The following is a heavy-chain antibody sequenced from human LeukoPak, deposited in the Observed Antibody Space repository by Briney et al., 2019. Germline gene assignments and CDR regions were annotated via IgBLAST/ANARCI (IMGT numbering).Heavy chain of an antibody. D-gene: IGHD3-22*01. J-gene: IGHJ5*02. CDR2: IKQDGSEK. Sequence: GGSLRLSCAASGFSFSSSWMSWVRQAPGKGLEWVASIKQDGSEKYYVDSVKGRFTISRDNAKNSLYLQMNSLRAEDTAWYYCAKKTYYYDTSNLGWFDPWGQGTLVTVSS. V-gene: IGHV3-7*05. CDR1: GFSFSSSW. CDR3: AKKTYYYDTSNLGWFDP.